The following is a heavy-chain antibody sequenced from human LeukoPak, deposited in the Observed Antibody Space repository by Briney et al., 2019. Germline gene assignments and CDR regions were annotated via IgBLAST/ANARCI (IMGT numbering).Heavy chain of an antibody. CDR2: ISYDGSNK. CDR3: ARNRQWLVQPWFDP. D-gene: IGHD6-19*01. Sequence: GGSLRLSCAASGFTFSSYGMHWVRQAPGKGLDWVAVISYDGSNKYYADSVKGRFTISRDNSKNTLYLQMNSLRAEDTAVYYCARNRQWLVQPWFDPWGQGTLVTVSS. J-gene: IGHJ5*02. V-gene: IGHV3-30*03. CDR1: GFTFSSYG.